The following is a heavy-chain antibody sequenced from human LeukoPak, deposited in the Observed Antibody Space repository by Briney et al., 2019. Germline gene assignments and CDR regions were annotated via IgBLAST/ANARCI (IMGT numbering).Heavy chain of an antibody. J-gene: IGHJ4*02. CDR3: ARDLLNEGNHLDY. V-gene: IGHV4-30-4*01. CDR1: GGSVSSGSYY. D-gene: IGHD4-23*01. Sequence: PSETLSFTCTVSGGSVSSGSYYWSWIRQPPGKGLEWIGYIYYSGSTYYNPSLKSRVTISVDTSKNQFSLKLSSVTAADTAVYYCARDLLNEGNHLDYWGQGTLVTVSS. CDR2: IYYSGST.